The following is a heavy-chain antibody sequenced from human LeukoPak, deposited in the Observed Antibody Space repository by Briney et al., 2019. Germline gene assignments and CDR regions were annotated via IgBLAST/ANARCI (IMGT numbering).Heavy chain of an antibody. J-gene: IGHJ4*02. Sequence: GGSLRLSCAASGFTFNSYAMSWVRQATGKGLEWGSAFSGSGGRTHYAVSVKGRFTIPRDNSKNALSLQIYSLSAGDTRIFYWAKVVRATTVDYWGQGTLVSVSS. D-gene: IGHD1-26*01. V-gene: IGHV3-23*01. CDR2: FSGSGGRT. CDR1: GFTFNSYA. CDR3: AKVVRATTVDY.